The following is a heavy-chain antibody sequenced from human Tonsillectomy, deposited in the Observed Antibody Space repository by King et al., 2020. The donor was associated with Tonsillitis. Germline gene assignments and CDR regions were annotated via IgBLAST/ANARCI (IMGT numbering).Heavy chain of an antibody. D-gene: IGHD3-22*01. V-gene: IGHV3-30*04. CDR1: GFTFSSYA. Sequence: VQLVESGGGVVQPGRSLRLSCAASGFTFSSYAMHWVRQAPGKGLEWVAVISYDGSNKYYADSVKGRFTISRDNSKNTLYLQMNSLRTEDTAVYYCARKGLDYYDSICYPNAFDILGQGTMVTVAS. CDR3: ARKGLDYYDSICYPNAFDI. CDR2: ISYDGSNK. J-gene: IGHJ3*02.